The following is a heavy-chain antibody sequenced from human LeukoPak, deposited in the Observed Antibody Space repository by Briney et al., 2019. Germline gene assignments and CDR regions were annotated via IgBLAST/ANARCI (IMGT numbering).Heavy chain of an antibody. CDR3: AKSSYYDDSGYYREYYFDY. CDR1: GFSFSNYA. V-gene: IGHV3-23*01. Sequence: GGSLRLSCVPSGFSFSNYAMSWVRQAPGKGLEWVSSISGSGGSTHYADSVKGRFPISRDKTKNTLYLQMNSLRAEDTAVYYCAKSSYYDDSGYYREYYFDYWGQGTLVTVSS. J-gene: IGHJ4*02. CDR2: ISGSGGST. D-gene: IGHD3-22*01.